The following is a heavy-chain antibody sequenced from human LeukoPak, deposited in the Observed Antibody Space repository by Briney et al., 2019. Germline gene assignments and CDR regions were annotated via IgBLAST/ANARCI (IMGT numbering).Heavy chain of an antibody. CDR3: ARKGRDGRAVVIRAFDY. J-gene: IGHJ4*02. CDR2: INHSGST. CDR1: GGSISSYY. D-gene: IGHD3-22*01. V-gene: IGHV4-34*01. Sequence: PSETLSLTCTVSGGSISSYYWSWIRQPPGKGLEWIGEINHSGSTNYNPSLKSRVTISVDTSKNQFSLKLSSVTAADTAVYYCARKGRDGRAVVIRAFDYWGQGTLVTVSS.